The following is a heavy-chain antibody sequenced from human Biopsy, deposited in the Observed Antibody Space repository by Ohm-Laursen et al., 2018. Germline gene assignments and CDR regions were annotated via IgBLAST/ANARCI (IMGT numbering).Heavy chain of an antibody. V-gene: IGHV4-59*01. J-gene: IGHJ4*02. CDR3: AREVATNYHSGTFEY. Sequence: GTLSLTCTVSGDSISSYYWSWIRQPPGKGLQWIGYVYYTGSTDYNPSLQSRVTISVDTSKNHFSLRLRSVTPADTAIYYCAREVATNYHSGTFEYWGQGTLVTVSS. D-gene: IGHD1-1*01. CDR1: GDSISSYY. CDR2: VYYTGST.